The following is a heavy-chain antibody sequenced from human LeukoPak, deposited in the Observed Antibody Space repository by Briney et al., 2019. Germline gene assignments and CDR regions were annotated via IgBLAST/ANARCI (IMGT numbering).Heavy chain of an antibody. CDR1: GFTFSSYA. CDR3: AKATSTVSQFLQH. CDR2: ISGSGGST. V-gene: IGHV3-23*01. D-gene: IGHD4-17*01. J-gene: IGHJ1*01. Sequence: GGSLRLSCAASGFTFSSYAMSWVRQAPGKGLEWVSAISGSGGSTYYADSVKGRATISRDNSKNTLYLQMNSLRGDDTTVYYCAKATSTVSQFLQHWGPGTLVTVSS.